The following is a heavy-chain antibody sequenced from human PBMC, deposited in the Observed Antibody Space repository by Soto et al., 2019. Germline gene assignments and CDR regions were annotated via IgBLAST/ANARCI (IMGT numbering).Heavy chain of an antibody. CDR2: ISAYNGNT. Sequence: ASVKVSCKASGYTFTNYAITWVRQAPGQGLEWMGWISAYNGNTNYAQKFQGRVTMTTDTSTSTAYMELTSLRSDNTAVYYCARDQRRYYGSGRPLYFDYWGQGTLVTVSS. J-gene: IGHJ4*02. D-gene: IGHD3-10*01. CDR3: ARDQRRYYGSGRPLYFDY. V-gene: IGHV1-18*01. CDR1: GYTFTNYA.